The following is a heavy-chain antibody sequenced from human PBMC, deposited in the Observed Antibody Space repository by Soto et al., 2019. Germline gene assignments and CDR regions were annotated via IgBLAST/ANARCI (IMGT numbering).Heavy chain of an antibody. Sequence: QVQLVESGGGLVQPGRSLRLSCPAPGLTFSTYGMHWVRQAPGKGLEWVAVIWYDGSNKYYADSVKGRFTISRDNSKNTLYLQMNSLRAEDTAVYYCARERYSSSPPGAFDIWGQGTMVTVSS. J-gene: IGHJ3*02. V-gene: IGHV3-33*01. CDR1: GLTFSTYG. CDR2: IWYDGSNK. CDR3: ARERYSSSPPGAFDI. D-gene: IGHD6-13*01.